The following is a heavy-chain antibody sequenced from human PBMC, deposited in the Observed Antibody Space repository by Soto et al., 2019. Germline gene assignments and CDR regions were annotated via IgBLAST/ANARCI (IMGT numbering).Heavy chain of an antibody. CDR2: IYYSGST. Sequence: NPSETLSLTCTVSGGSISSGGYYWSWIRQHPGKGLEWIGYIYYSGSTYYNPSLKSRVTISVDTSKNQFSLKLSSVTAADTAVYYCARVLGAIVPAATDTYYFDYWGQGTLVTVSS. D-gene: IGHD2-2*01. J-gene: IGHJ4*02. V-gene: IGHV4-31*03. CDR1: GGSISSGGYY. CDR3: ARVLGAIVPAATDTYYFDY.